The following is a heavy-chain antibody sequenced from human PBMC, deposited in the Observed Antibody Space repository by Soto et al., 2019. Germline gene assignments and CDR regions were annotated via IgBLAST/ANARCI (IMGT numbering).Heavy chain of an antibody. CDR1: GGTFSSYT. Sequence: ASVKVSCKASGGTFSSYTISWVRQAPGQGLEWMGRIIPILGIANYAQKFQGRVTITADKSTSTAYMELSSLRSEDTAVYYCARVGDYGDPPFDYWGQGTLVTVSS. V-gene: IGHV1-69*02. D-gene: IGHD4-17*01. CDR2: IIPILGIA. J-gene: IGHJ4*02. CDR3: ARVGDYGDPPFDY.